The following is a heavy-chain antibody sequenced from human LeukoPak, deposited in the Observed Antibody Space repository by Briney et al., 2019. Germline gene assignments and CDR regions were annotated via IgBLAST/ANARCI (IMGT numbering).Heavy chain of an antibody. V-gene: IGHV3-9*01. CDR3: ARDTSGYDFRGYYYYMDV. D-gene: IGHD5-12*01. CDR1: GFTFDDYA. CDR2: ISWNSGSI. Sequence: HAGGSLRLSCAASGFTFDDYAMHWVRQAPGKGLEWVSGISWNSGSIGYADSVKGRFTISRDNAKNSLYLQMNSLRAEDTAVYYCARDTSGYDFRGYYYYMDVWGKGTTATISS. J-gene: IGHJ6*03.